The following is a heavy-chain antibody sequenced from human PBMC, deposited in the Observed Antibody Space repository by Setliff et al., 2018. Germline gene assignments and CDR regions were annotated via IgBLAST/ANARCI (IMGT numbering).Heavy chain of an antibody. CDR2: IIPIFGTT. Sequence: SVKVSCKASRGTFSSYGITWVRQAPGQGLEWMGGIIPIFGTTDYAQKFQGRVTITTDESTSTAYMEMSSLRSEDTAVYYCARERGDIVSTTSYYYYMGVWGKGTTVTVSS. V-gene: IGHV1-69*05. J-gene: IGHJ6*03. D-gene: IGHD5-12*01. CDR1: RGTFSSYG. CDR3: ARERGDIVSTTSYYYYMGV.